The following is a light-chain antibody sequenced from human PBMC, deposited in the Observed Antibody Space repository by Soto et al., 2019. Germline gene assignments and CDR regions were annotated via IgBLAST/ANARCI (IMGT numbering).Light chain of an antibody. J-gene: IGLJ2*01. V-gene: IGLV1-40*01. Sequence: QSVLTQPPSISGAPGLRVTISCIGSSTNIGAGSDVHWYQQVPGAAPKLLMYGDNKRPSGVPDRFSTSKSGTSASLVIAGLQAEDEADYYCQSYDHRLSGSWIFGGGTSSPS. CDR1: STNIGAGSD. CDR3: QSYDHRLSGSWI. CDR2: GDN.